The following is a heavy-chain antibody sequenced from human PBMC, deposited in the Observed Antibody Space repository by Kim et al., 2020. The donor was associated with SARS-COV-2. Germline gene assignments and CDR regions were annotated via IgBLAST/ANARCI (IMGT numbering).Heavy chain of an antibody. CDR2: IYTGGTT. CDR3: ARDRISSSYLQGMDV. CDR1: GFSVSSNY. Sequence: GGSLRLSCAASGFSVSSNYMSWVRQAPGKGLEWVSIIYTGGTTYYADSVKGRFTISRHNSESTLFLQMNSLRTEDTAVYFCARDRISSSYLQGMDVWSQGTTVTVSS. J-gene: IGHJ6*02. V-gene: IGHV3-53*04. D-gene: IGHD2-2*01.